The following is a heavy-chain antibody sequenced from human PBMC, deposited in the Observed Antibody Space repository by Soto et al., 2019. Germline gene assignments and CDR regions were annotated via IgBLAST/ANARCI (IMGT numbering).Heavy chain of an antibody. J-gene: IGHJ4*02. CDR3: AKVVVAATRHTDFDS. V-gene: IGHV4-39*02. CDR1: GGSINSNNYY. D-gene: IGHD2-15*01. CDR2: IYYDGST. Sequence: SETLSLTCTVSGGSINSNNYYWAWIRQPPGKGLAWIASIYYDGSTYYNPSLKSRASISVDTSKNHFSLKLSSATAAATAVYYCAKVVVAATRHTDFDSWGQGTLVTVSS.